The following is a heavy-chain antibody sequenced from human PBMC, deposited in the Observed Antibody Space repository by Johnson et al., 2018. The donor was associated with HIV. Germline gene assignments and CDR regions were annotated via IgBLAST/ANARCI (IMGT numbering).Heavy chain of an antibody. Sequence: QVQLVESGGGVVRPGGSLRLSCAASGFTFSNYGMHWVRQAPGKGLEWVAVSSYDGTNKYYAESVKGRFTISRDNSENQLYLQMNSLRAEDTAVYYCAKDINWGGTAFDIWGQGTMVTVSS. D-gene: IGHD7-27*01. CDR1: GFTFSNYG. CDR3: AKDINWGGTAFDI. J-gene: IGHJ3*02. CDR2: SSYDGTNK. V-gene: IGHV3-30*18.